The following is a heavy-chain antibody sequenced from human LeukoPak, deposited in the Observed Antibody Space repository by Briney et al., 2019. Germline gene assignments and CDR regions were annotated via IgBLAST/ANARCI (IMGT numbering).Heavy chain of an antibody. Sequence: GRSLRLSCAASGFTFDDYAMHWVRQASGKGLEWVGRIRSKANSYATAYAASVKGRFTISRDDSKNTAYLQMNSLKTEDTAVYYCTTDYYDSSAAFDYWGQGTLVTVSS. D-gene: IGHD3-22*01. CDR3: TTDYYDSSAAFDY. CDR1: GFTFDDYA. V-gene: IGHV3-73*01. J-gene: IGHJ4*02. CDR2: IRSKANSYAT.